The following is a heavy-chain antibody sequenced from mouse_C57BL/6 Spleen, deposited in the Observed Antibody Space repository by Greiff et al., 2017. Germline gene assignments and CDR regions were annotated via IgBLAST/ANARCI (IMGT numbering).Heavy chain of an antibody. CDR3: ASSEGRYWYCDV. D-gene: IGHD3-1*01. CDR2: INPSNGGT. Sequence: VQLQQSGTELVKPGASVKLSCKASGYTFTSYWMHWVKQRPGQGLEWIGNINPSNGGTNYNEKFKSKATLTVDKSSSTAYMQLSSLTSEDSAVYECASSEGRYWYCDVWGTGTTVTVSS. V-gene: IGHV1-53*01. CDR1: GYTFTSYW. J-gene: IGHJ1*03.